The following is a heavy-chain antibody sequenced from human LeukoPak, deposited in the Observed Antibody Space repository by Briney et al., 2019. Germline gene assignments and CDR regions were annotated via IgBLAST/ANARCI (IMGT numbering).Heavy chain of an antibody. CDR1: GYSFTSDD. J-gene: IGHJ4*02. CDR2: MIPNSGNA. CDR3: ARDRGAVDTAMEIDY. V-gene: IGHV1-18*01. D-gene: IGHD5-18*01. Sequence: GDSVTVSCEPSGYSFTSDDINWVRQAPEQGLEWMGWMIPNSGNAVYAQKLQGRVTITTDTSTSTAYMKLRSLRSDDTAVYYCARDRGAVDTAMEIDYWGQGTLGTVSS.